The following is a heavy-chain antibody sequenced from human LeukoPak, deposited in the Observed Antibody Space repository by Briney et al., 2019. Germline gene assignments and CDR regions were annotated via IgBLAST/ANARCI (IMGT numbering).Heavy chain of an antibody. Sequence: ASVKVSCKASGYTFTGYYMHWVRQAPGQGLEWMGWINPNSGGTNYAQKFQGRVTMTRDTSISTAYMELSRLRSDDTAVYYCARGGGSSGYYFKRGAFDIWGQETMVTVSS. J-gene: IGHJ3*02. D-gene: IGHD3-22*01. CDR1: GYTFTGYY. CDR2: INPNSGGT. V-gene: IGHV1-2*02. CDR3: ARGGGSSGYYFKRGAFDI.